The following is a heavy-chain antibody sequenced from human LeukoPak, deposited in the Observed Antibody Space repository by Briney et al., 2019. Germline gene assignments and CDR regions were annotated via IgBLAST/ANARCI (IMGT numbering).Heavy chain of an antibody. CDR1: GFTFSNYG. CDR2: ISYDGSNK. J-gene: IGHJ4*02. Sequence: GGSLRLSCAASGFTFSNYGMHWVRQAPGKGLEWVAVISYDGSNKYYADSVKGRFTISRDNSKNTLYLQMNSLRAEDTAVYYCAKDKYSGSYGPLDYWGQGTLVTVSS. V-gene: IGHV3-30*18. CDR3: AKDKYSGSYGPLDY. D-gene: IGHD1-26*01.